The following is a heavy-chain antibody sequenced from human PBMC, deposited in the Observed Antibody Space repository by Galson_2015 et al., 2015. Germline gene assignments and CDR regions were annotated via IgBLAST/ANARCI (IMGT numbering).Heavy chain of an antibody. J-gene: IGHJ4*02. CDR1: GFTFSSYG. Sequence: SLRLSCAASGFTFSSYGMHWVRQAPGKGLEWVAVISYDGSNKYYADSVKGRFTISRDNSKNTLYLQMNSLRAEDTAVYYCAKEGPGGGIVVVTAPMFDYWGQGTLVTVSS. CDR3: AKEGPGGGIVVVTAPMFDY. D-gene: IGHD2-21*02. CDR2: ISYDGSNK. V-gene: IGHV3-30*18.